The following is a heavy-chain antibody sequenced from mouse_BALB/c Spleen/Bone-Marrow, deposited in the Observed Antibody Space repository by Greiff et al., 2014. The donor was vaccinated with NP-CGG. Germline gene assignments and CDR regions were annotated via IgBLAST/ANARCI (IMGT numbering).Heavy chain of an antibody. CDR1: GYTFTDYT. D-gene: IGHD1-2*01. CDR3: VRLKTNLAI. J-gene: IGHJ3*01. Sequence: VQLQQSGAELARPGASVKMSCKASGYTFTDYTMHWVKQRPGQVLEWIGSINPSSTYTNYNQKFKDKATLTADKSSITAYMQLSSLTAEDSAVYYCVRLKTNLAIGVQGTLVTFSA. V-gene: IGHV1-4*01. CDR2: INPSSTYT.